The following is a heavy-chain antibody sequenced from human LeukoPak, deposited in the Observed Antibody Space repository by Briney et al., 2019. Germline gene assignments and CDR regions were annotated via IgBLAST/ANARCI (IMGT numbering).Heavy chain of an antibody. CDR3: ARVACSGGSCYPANDAFDI. CDR1: GYTFTSYD. J-gene: IGHJ3*02. CDR2: MNPNSGGT. Sequence: ASVKVSCKASGYTFTSYDINWVRQATGQGLEWMGWMNPNSGGTNYAQKFQGRVTMTRDTSISTAYMELSRLRSDDTAVYYCARVACSGGSCYPANDAFDIWGQGTMVTVSS. V-gene: IGHV1-2*02. D-gene: IGHD2-15*01.